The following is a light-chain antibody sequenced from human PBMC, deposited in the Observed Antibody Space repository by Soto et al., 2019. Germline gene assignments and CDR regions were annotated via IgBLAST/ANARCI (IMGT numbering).Light chain of an antibody. CDR2: AAS. Sequence: DIQVTQSPFSLSASVGDTVTITCRTSQSISGKLSWYQQIPGKAPKLLIYAASRLQSGVPSRFSASGSGTEFTLTISSLHPDDFASYYCQQSYSRVTFGQGTKVEIK. CDR1: QSISGK. J-gene: IGKJ1*01. V-gene: IGKV1-39*01. CDR3: QQSYSRVT.